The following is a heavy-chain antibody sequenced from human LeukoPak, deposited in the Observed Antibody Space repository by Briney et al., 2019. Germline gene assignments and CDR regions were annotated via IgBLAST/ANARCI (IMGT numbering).Heavy chain of an antibody. CDR1: GYTFTGYY. CDR3: ARTPRSRFTFGGVIARHPFDY. J-gene: IGHJ4*02. Sequence: ASVKVSCKASGYTFTGYYMHWVRQAPGQGLEWMGWINPNSGGTNYAQKFQGRVTMTRDTSISTAYMELSRLRSDDTAVYYCARTPRSRFTFGGVIARHPFDYWGQGTLVTVSS. CDR2: INPNSGGT. D-gene: IGHD3-16*02. V-gene: IGHV1-2*02.